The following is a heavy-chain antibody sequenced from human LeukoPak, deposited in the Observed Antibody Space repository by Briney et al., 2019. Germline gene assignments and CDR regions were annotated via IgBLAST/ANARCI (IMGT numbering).Heavy chain of an antibody. D-gene: IGHD3-10*01. Sequence: SETLSLTCTVSGGSISSYYWSWIRQPAGKGLEWIGRIYTSGSTNYNPSLKSRVTMSVDTSKNQFTLKLSSVTAADTAVYYCARDRGVRKDYYYYYGMDVWGQGTTVTVSS. V-gene: IGHV4-4*07. CDR2: IYTSGST. CDR1: GGSISSYY. CDR3: ARDRGVRKDYYYYYGMDV. J-gene: IGHJ6*02.